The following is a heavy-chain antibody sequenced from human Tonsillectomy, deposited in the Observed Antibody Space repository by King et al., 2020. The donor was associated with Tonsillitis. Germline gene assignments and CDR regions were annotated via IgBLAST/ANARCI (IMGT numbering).Heavy chain of an antibody. CDR3: AKGDYYYGMDV. J-gene: IGHJ6*02. Sequence: VQLVESGGVVVQPGGSLRLSCAASGFTFDDYTMHWVRQAPGKGLEWVSLIIWDGGYTYYADSVKGRFTISGDNSKNSLYLQMNSLRTEDTALYYCAKGDYYYGMDVWGQGTTVTVSS. CDR2: IIWDGGYT. D-gene: IGHD2-21*01. CDR1: GFTFDDYT. V-gene: IGHV3-43*01.